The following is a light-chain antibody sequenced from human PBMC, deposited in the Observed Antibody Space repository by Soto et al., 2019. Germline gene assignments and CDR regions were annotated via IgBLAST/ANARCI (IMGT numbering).Light chain of an antibody. CDR2: GAS. CDR1: QSVTTR. Sequence: EDILTQSPGPLSLSPGGRATRSSRASQSVTTRLAWYQPTPGQSPRLLISGASMRASGVPVRFIGSGSGTDFTLTITRLEPEDFAVYYCEQYGVSPITFGLGTRLEIK. J-gene: IGKJ5*01. CDR3: EQYGVSPIT. V-gene: IGKV3-20*01.